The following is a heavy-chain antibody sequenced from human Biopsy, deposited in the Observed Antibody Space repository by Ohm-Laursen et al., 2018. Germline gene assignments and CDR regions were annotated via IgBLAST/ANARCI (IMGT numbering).Heavy chain of an antibody. Sequence: GSLRLSCTASGFSFSDYHMRWIRQAPGRGLEWVSYICGGGTIYYGDSMKGRVTISRDSAKNSLYLQMHSLRAEDTAVYYYARETRWSPYSMDVWGQGTKVTVSS. J-gene: IGHJ6*02. V-gene: IGHV3-11*01. CDR2: ICGGGTI. D-gene: IGHD4-23*01. CDR1: GFSFSDYH. CDR3: ARETRWSPYSMDV.